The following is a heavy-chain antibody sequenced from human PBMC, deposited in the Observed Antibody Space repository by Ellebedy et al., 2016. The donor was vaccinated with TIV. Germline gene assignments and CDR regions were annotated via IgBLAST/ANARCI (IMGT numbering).Heavy chain of an antibody. V-gene: IGHV4-39*01. D-gene: IGHD3-3*01. Sequence: TDYKPSLKSRVSISVDTSKNQFSLKVSSVTAADTAVYYCAGSIDFWRTFDIWGQGRKVTVSS. CDR3: AGSIDFWRTFDI. J-gene: IGHJ3*02. CDR2: T.